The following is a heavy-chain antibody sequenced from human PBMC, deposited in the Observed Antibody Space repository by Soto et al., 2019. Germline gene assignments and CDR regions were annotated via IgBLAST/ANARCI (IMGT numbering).Heavy chain of an antibody. CDR1: GFTFSSYG. D-gene: IGHD3-10*01. J-gene: IGHJ4*02. V-gene: IGHV3-30*18. Sequence: QVQLVESGGGVVQPGRSLRLSCAASGFTFSSYGMHWVRQAPGKGLEWVAVISYDGSNKYYADPVKGRFTIYRDNSKNTLYLQMNSLRAEDTAVYYCAKVAGSGSYLDVDYWGQGTLVTVSS. CDR3: AKVAGSGSYLDVDY. CDR2: ISYDGSNK.